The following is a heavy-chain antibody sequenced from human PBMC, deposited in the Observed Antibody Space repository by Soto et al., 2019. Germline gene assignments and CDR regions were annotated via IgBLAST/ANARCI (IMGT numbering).Heavy chain of an antibody. CDR1: GFNVTSGS. Sequence: GGSLRLSCAASGFNVTSGSMSWVRQAPGRGLEWVSVIYSGGGTYYAGSVRGRFTISRDNSKNTLCLQMNSLRAEDTAVYYCARGHPGVEVKAPYYWGQGTLVTVSS. V-gene: IGHV3-53*01. D-gene: IGHD3-3*01. CDR2: IYSGGGT. CDR3: ARGHPGVEVKAPYY. J-gene: IGHJ4*02.